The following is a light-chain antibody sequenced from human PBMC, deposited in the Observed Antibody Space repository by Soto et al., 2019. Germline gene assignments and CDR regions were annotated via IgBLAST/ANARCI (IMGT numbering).Light chain of an antibody. J-gene: IGLJ1*01. CDR3: SSFAGSYTHV. CDR1: NSDVGGYNY. Sequence: QSALTQPRSVSGSPGQAVTFSCTGTNSDVGGYNYVSWYQQHPDKAPKLIIYDVSKRPSGVPDRFSGSKSGNTASLTISGRQAEDEADYFCSSFAGSYTHVFGTGTKVTVL. V-gene: IGLV2-11*01. CDR2: DVS.